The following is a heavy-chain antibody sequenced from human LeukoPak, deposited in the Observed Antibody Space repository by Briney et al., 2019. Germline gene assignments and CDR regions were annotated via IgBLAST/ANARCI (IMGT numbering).Heavy chain of an antibody. Sequence: SETLSLTRTVSGGSISSYYWSWIRQPPGKGLEWIGYIYYSGSTNYNPSLKSRVTISVDTSKNQFSLKLSSVTAADTAVYYCARATRWLQSSFDYWGQGTLVTVSS. CDR2: IYYSGST. CDR3: ARATRWLQSSFDY. D-gene: IGHD5-24*01. J-gene: IGHJ4*02. CDR1: GGSISSYY. V-gene: IGHV4-59*01.